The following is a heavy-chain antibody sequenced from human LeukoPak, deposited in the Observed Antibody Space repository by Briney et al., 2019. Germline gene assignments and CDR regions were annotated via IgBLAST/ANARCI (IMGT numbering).Heavy chain of an antibody. CDR1: GGSISSSNW. V-gene: IGHV4-4*02. Sequence: SETLSLTCAVSGGSISSSNWWTWVRQSPGKGLEWIGEIYHSGNTNYNPSLKSRVTISVDKSKNQISLKLTSVTAADTAVYYCARHSFDWLYSTWGQGTLVAVSS. CDR2: IYHSGNT. CDR3: ARHSFDWLYST. J-gene: IGHJ5*02. D-gene: IGHD3-9*01.